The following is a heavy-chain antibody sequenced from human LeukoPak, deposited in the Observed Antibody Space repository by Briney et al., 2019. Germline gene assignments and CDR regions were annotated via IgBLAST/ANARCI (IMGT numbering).Heavy chain of an antibody. CDR1: GFTFSSYA. Sequence: GGSLRLSCAASGFTFSSYAMNWVRQAPGKGLEWVSVLYNGGNTYYADSVKGRFTVSRDNSKNTLYLQMNSLRADDTAVYYCAKDGDSSTWHFPYSWFDPWAREPWSPSPQ. V-gene: IGHV3-23*03. CDR3: AKDGDSSTWHFPYSWFDP. CDR2: LYNGGNT. D-gene: IGHD6-13*01. J-gene: IGHJ5*02.